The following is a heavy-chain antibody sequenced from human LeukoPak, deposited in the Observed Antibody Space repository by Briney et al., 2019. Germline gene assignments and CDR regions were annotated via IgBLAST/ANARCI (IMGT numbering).Heavy chain of an antibody. V-gene: IGHV3-15*01. CDR2: IKSKTDGGTT. CDR3: TVRTIGYSYGYGFDY. Sequence: GGSLRLSCAASGFTFRNAWMSWVRQAPGKGLVWVGRIKSKTDGGTTDYAAPVKGRFTISRDDSKNTLYLQMNSLKTEDTAVYYCTVRTIGYSYGYGFDYWGQGTLVTVSS. D-gene: IGHD5-18*01. J-gene: IGHJ4*02. CDR1: GFTFRNAW.